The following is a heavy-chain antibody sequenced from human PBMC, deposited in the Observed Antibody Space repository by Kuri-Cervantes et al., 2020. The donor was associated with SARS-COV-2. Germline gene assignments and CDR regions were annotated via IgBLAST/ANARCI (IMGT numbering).Heavy chain of an antibody. D-gene: IGHD3-10*01. J-gene: IGHJ6*03. CDR1: GFLFSASA. CDR2: VRGKANNYAT. V-gene: IGHV3-73*01. CDR3: AKGGYTAGEWYYHYYMDV. Sequence: GGSLRLSCEVSGFLFSASAIHWVRQASGKGLEWVGRVRGKANNYATAYAASVKGRFTISRDDSKNMAYLQMNSLRAEDTAVYYCAKGGYTAGEWYYHYYMDVWGKGTTVTVSS.